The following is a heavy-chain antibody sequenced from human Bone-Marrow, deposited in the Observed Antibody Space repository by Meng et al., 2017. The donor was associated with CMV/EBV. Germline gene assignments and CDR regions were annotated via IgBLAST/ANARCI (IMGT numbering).Heavy chain of an antibody. V-gene: IGHV5-51*01. CDR1: GYSFTTYW. CDR3: ARHVKTGGAFDF. Sequence: GESLKISWKGSGYSFTTYWIGWVRQMPGKGLEWMGIIYPGDSDTTYSPSFQGHVTISADKSISTAYLQWNSLKASDTAIYYCARHVKTGGAFDFWGQGTMVTVSS. CDR2: IYPGDSDT. J-gene: IGHJ3*01.